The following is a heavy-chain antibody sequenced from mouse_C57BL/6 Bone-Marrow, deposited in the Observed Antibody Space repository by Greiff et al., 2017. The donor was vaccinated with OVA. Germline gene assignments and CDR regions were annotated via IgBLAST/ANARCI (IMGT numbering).Heavy chain of an antibody. CDR2: IWWDDDK. CDR1: GFSLSTFGMG. V-gene: IGHV8-8*01. CDR3: ARIARDYYGSSYGFAY. J-gene: IGHJ3*01. Sequence: VKLVESGPGILQPSQTLSLTCSFSGFSLSTFGMGVGWIRQPSGKGLEWLAHIWWDDDKYYNPALKSRLTISKDTSKNQVFLKISNVDTADTATYYCARIARDYYGSSYGFAYWGQGTLVTVSA. D-gene: IGHD1-1*01.